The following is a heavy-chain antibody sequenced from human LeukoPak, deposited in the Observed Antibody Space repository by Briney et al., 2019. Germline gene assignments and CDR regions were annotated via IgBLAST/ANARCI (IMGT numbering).Heavy chain of an antibody. V-gene: IGHV4-39*02. CDR2: IYDSRTI. CDR1: GGSISSGSHH. J-gene: IGHJ4*02. CDR3: AKDLGYSNSWYGYYFDY. Sequence: SETLSLTCTVSGGSISSGSHHWGWFRQSPGKGLEWIGSIYDSRTIYYNPSLNSRVTISAVTSKNQFSLQLNSVTAADTAVYHCAKDLGYSNSWYGYYFDYWGQGTLVTVSS. D-gene: IGHD6-13*01.